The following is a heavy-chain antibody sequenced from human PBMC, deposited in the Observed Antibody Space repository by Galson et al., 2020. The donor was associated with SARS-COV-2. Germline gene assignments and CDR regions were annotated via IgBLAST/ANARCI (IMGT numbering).Heavy chain of an antibody. J-gene: IGHJ6*03. D-gene: IGHD3-10*01. CDR1: GFTFSSYG. CDR2: IWYDGSNK. V-gene: IGHV3-33*06. CDR3: AKDRITMVRGVIISDWDYMDV. Sequence: QLGESLKISFAASGFTFSSYGMHWVRQAPGKGLEWVAVIWYDGSNKYYADSVKGRFNISRDNSKNTLYRQMNSLRAEDTAVYYCAKDRITMVRGVIISDWDYMDVWGKGTTVTVSS.